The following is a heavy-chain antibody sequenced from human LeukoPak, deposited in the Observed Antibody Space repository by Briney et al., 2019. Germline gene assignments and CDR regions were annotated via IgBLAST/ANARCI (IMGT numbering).Heavy chain of an antibody. CDR2: IGNSDGAI. CDR1: GFTFSSYS. Sequence: GGSLRLSCAASGFTFSSYSMNWVRQAPGKGLEWISYIGNSDGAIDYADSVKGRFTISRDNSKNTLYLQMNSLRAEDTAVYYCARASDYVCDYWGQGTLVTVSS. J-gene: IGHJ4*02. V-gene: IGHV3-48*01. CDR3: ARASDYVCDY. D-gene: IGHD4-17*01.